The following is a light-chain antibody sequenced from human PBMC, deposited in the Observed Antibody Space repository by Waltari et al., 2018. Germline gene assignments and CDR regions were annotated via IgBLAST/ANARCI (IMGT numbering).Light chain of an antibody. CDR1: QSVSRA. CDR2: GAS. V-gene: IGKV3-20*01. J-gene: IGKJ1*01. Sequence: EIVLTQSQGTLSLSLGARAHVSCRTSQSVSRAFAWYQQKPGQAPRLLIYGASTRATGIPDRFSGSGSRTDFSLTISRLEPDDFAVYYCQHYLRLPVTFGQGTAVEI. CDR3: QHYLRLPVT.